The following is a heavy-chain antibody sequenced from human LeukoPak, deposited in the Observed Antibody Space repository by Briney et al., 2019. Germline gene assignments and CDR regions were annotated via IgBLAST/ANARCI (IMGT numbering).Heavy chain of an antibody. Sequence: GGSLRLSCAASGFTFSSYSMNWVRQAPGKGLEWVSSISSSSSYIYYADSVKCRFTISRDNAKNSLYLQMNSLRAEDTAVYYCASGVFAFDIWGQGTMVTVSS. V-gene: IGHV3-21*01. CDR3: ASGVFAFDI. CDR1: GFTFSSYS. J-gene: IGHJ3*02. D-gene: IGHD6-13*01. CDR2: ISSSSSYI.